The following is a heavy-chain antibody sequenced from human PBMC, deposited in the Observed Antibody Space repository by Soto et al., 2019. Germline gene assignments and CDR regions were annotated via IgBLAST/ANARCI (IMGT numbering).Heavy chain of an antibody. V-gene: IGHV1-24*01. D-gene: IGHD1-26*01. J-gene: IGHJ5*02. CDR1: GHTLTELS. CDR2: FDPEGGEA. Sequence: ASVKVSCKISGHTLTELSIHWVRQAPGKGLEWMGGFDPEGGEAIYAQKWHGRVTITADESTSTAYMELSSLRFEDTAVYYCARAIVGPTTTGWLDPWGQGTLVTVSS. CDR3: ARAIVGPTTTGWLDP.